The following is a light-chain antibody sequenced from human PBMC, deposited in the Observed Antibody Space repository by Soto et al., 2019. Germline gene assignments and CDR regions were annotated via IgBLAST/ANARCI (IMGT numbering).Light chain of an antibody. CDR3: GSWDSSLSAYV. CDR2: GNK. CDR1: SSNIGAGHD. V-gene: IGLV1-40*01. Sequence: QSALAQPPSVSGAPGQRVTISCTGNSSNIGAGHDVHWYQLLPGTAPKLLIYGNKNRPSGVSGRFSGSKSGTSATLGITGFQTGDEADYYCGSWDSSLSAYVFGTGTKVTVL. J-gene: IGLJ1*01.